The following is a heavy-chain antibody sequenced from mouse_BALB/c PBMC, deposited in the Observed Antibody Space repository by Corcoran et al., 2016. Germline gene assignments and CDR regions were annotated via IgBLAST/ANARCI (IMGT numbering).Heavy chain of an antibody. V-gene: IGHV1-62-2*01. CDR3: ARHHDCSEGGFAY. J-gene: IGHJ3*01. CDR2: VYPRSKTI. CDR1: GYTFTGYT. D-gene: IGHD3-3*01. Sequence: QVQVQQSGAELMKPGASVKLSCKATGYTFTGYTIHWVKQRSGHGLEWIGGVYPRSKTIKYNEKFKDKATLTADTSSSTGYMELSSLTSEDSAVYFCARHHDCSEGGFAYWGQGTLVTVSA.